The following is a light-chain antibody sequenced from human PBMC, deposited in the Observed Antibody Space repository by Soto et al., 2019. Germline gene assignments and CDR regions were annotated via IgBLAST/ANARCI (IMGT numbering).Light chain of an antibody. Sequence: DIQMTQSPSTLSASVGDIVGSTCLASQSIDSWLAWYQQKPGKAPKMLIYKASSLESGVPSRVRGSGSGTEFTLTISSLQPDDFAIYYCQEYLSSSWTFGQGTKVDIK. V-gene: IGKV1-5*03. J-gene: IGKJ1*01. CDR2: KAS. CDR3: QEYLSSSWT. CDR1: QSIDSW.